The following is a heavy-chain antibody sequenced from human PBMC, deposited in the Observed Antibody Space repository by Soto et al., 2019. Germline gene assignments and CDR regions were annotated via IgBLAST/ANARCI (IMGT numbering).Heavy chain of an antibody. D-gene: IGHD6-13*01. V-gene: IGHV1-69*02. CDR1: GGTFSSYT. CDR3: ARPSSIAAAGTFDY. J-gene: IGHJ4*02. CDR2: IIPILGIA. Sequence: SVKVCCKASGGTFSSYTISWVRQAPGQGLEWMGRIIPILGIANYAQKFQGRVTITADKSTSTAYMELSSLRSEDTAVYYCARPSSIAAAGTFDYWGQGTLVTVSS.